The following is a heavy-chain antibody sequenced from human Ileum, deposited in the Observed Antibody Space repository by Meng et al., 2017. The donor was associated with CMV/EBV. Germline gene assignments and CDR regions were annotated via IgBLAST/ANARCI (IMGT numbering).Heavy chain of an antibody. Sequence: GGSLRLSCGASGFTLRDYWMSWVRQAPGKGLEWVSSISSNSKYIYYPDSMRDRFTVSRDNAKNSLYLQMSSLRAEDTAVYYCAKSFICSNGVCSQDWFDPWGQGTPVTGSS. D-gene: IGHD2-8*01. CDR1: GFTLRDYW. CDR3: AKSFICSNGVCSQDWFDP. J-gene: IGHJ5*02. V-gene: IGHV3-21*01. CDR2: ISSNSKYI.